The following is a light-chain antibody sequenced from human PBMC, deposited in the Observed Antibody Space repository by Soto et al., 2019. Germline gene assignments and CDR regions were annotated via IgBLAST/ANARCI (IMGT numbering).Light chain of an antibody. CDR1: HSISDT. CDR2: GAS. CDR3: QQYNNWPWT. Sequence: EIGMTQSPATLSVSTGGRATLSCRASHSISDTLAWYQQKPGQAPRLLIYGASKRATGFPARFSGSGSGTDFTLTISSLQSEDFAVYYCQQYNNWPWTFGQGTKVDIK. J-gene: IGKJ1*01. V-gene: IGKV3-15*01.